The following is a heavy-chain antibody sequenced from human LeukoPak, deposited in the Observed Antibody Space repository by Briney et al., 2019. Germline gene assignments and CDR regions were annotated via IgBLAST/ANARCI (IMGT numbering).Heavy chain of an antibody. V-gene: IGHV3-20*04. CDR2: INWNGGST. Sequence: PGGSLRLSCAASGFTFDDYGMSWVRQAPGKGLEWVSGINWNGGSTGYADSVKGRFTISRDNAKNSLYLQMNSLRAEDTAVYYCARGRMTMVRGVIRSYYFDYWGQGTLVTVSS. CDR3: ARGRMTMVRGVIRSYYFDY. D-gene: IGHD3-10*01. CDR1: GFTFDDYG. J-gene: IGHJ4*02.